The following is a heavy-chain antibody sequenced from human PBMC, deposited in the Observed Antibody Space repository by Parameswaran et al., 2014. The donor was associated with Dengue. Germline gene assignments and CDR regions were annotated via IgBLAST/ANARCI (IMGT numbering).Heavy chain of an antibody. CDR3: ARDSATAEGMADY. V-gene: IGHV1-18*01. Sequence: WVRQAPGQGLEWMGWISAYNGNTNYAQKLQGRVTMTTDTSTSTAYMELRSLRSDDTAVYYCARDSATAEGMADYWGQGTLVTVSS. J-gene: IGHJ4*02. D-gene: IGHD6-25*01. CDR2: ISAYNGNT.